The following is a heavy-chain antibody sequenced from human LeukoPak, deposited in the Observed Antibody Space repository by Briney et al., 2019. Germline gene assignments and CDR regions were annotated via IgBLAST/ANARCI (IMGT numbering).Heavy chain of an antibody. D-gene: IGHD6-13*01. V-gene: IGHV4-30-2*01. Sequence: SETLSLTCTVSGGSISSGGYYWSWIRQPPGKGLEWIGYIYHSGSTYYNPSLKSRVTISVDTSKNQFSLKLSSVTAADTAVYYCAREPIAAAGSSQHWGQGTLVTVSS. CDR1: GGSISSGGYY. CDR3: AREPIAAAGSSQH. CDR2: IYHSGST. J-gene: IGHJ1*01.